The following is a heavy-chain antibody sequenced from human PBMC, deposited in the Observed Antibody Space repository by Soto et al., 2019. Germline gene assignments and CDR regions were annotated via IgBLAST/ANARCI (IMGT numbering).Heavy chain of an antibody. CDR3: ARPHSSSWYTAFDI. D-gene: IGHD6-13*01. J-gene: IGHJ3*02. CDR1: GGSISSSSYY. V-gene: IGHV4-39*01. CDR2: IYYSGST. Sequence: SETLSLTCTVSGGSISSSSYYWGWIRQPPGKGLEWIGSIYYSGSTYYNPSLKSRVTISVDTSKNQFSLKLSSVTAADTAVYYCARPHSSSWYTAFDIWGQGTMVTVSS.